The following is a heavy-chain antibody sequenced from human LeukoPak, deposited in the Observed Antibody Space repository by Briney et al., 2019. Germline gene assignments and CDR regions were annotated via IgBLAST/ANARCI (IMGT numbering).Heavy chain of an antibody. CDR2: MNPNSGNT. V-gene: IGHV1-8*03. J-gene: IGHJ3*02. CDR1: GYTFTSYD. D-gene: IGHD3-22*01. Sequence: GASVKVSCTASGYTFTSYDINWVRQATGQGLEWMGWMNPNSGNTGYAQKFQGRVTITRNTSISTAYMELSSLRSEDTAVYYCARCGYYDSSGYSHGAFDIWGQGTMVTVSS. CDR3: ARCGYYDSSGYSHGAFDI.